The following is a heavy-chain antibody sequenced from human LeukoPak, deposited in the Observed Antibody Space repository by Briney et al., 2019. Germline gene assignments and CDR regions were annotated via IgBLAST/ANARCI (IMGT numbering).Heavy chain of an antibody. CDR3: ARTLLPDCSGGSCSDY. J-gene: IGHJ4*02. V-gene: IGHV1-3*01. D-gene: IGHD2-15*01. CDR1: GYTFTSYA. CDR2: INAGNGNT. Sequence: GASVKVSCKASGYTFTSYAMHWVRQAPGQRLEWMGWINAGNGNTKYSQKFQGRVTITRDTSASTAYMELSSLRSEDTAVYYCARTLLPDCSGGSCSDYWGQGTLVTISS.